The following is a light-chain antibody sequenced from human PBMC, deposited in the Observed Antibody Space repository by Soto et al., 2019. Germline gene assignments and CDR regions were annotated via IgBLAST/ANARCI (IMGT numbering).Light chain of an antibody. J-gene: IGLJ3*02. V-gene: IGLV4-60*03. CDR1: SGHSSYI. Sequence: QLVLTQSSSASASLGSSVKLTCTLSSGHSSYIIAWHQQQPGKAPRYLMKLEGSGSSNQGSGVPDRFSGSSSGADRYLTIANLQSEDAADYYCETWDSSTHRVFGAGTKLTGL. CDR3: ETWDSSTHRV. CDR2: LEGSGSS.